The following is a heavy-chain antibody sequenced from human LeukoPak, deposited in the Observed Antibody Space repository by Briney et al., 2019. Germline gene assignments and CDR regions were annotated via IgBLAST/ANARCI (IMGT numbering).Heavy chain of an antibody. CDR2: VHLDGRT. D-gene: IGHD3-3*01. J-gene: IGHJ4*02. CDR3: AREGGFYRPLDY. CDR1: GGSVTSTIW. Sequence: SETLSLTCAVSGGSVTSTIWWTWVRQPPGKGLEWIGEVHLDGRTNYNPSLTGRLTLSVDLYENHISLKLTSVTAADTAVYYCAREGGFYRPLDYLGQGTLVTVSS. V-gene: IGHV4-4*02.